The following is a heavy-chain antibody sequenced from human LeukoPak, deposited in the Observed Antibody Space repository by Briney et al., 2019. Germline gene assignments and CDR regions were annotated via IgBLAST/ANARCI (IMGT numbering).Heavy chain of an antibody. CDR3: ARYCSSTSCSHGAFDI. J-gene: IGHJ3*02. V-gene: IGHV1-18*01. Sequence: GASVRVSCKASGYTFTSYGISWVRQAPGQGLEWMGWISAYNGNTNYAQKLQGRVTMTTDTSTSTAYMELRSLRSDDTAVYYCARYCSSTSCSHGAFDIWGQGTMVTVSS. CDR1: GYTFTSYG. D-gene: IGHD2-2*01. CDR2: ISAYNGNT.